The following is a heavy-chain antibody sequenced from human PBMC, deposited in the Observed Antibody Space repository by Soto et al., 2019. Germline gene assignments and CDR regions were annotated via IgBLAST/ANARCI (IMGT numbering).Heavy chain of an antibody. CDR2: ISYDGSNK. D-gene: IGHD6-19*01. Sequence: SRRLSCAASGFTFSRYAMDWVRQAPDRGLEWVAVISYDGSNKYYADSVKGRFTISRDNSKNTLYLQMNSLRAEDTAVYYCAGRRVSSGWYYYYGMDVWGQGTTVTVS. J-gene: IGHJ6*02. CDR3: AGRRVSSGWYYYYGMDV. V-gene: IGHV3-30-3*01. CDR1: GFTFSRYA.